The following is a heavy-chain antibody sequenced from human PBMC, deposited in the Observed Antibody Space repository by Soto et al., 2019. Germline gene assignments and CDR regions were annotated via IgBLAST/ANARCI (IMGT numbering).Heavy chain of an antibody. CDR1: GVPISSYDW. CDR2: IYPSGNT. CDR3: ARVMGVAAGGPLDY. Sequence: QVHLEESGPGLVRPSGTLSLTCNVSGVPISSYDWWTWVRQTPGKGMEWIGEIYPSGNTNYNPSLKGRVTVSVDKSKNQFALKVTSVTAADTAVYYCARVMGVAAGGPLDYWGQGTLVTVSS. J-gene: IGHJ4*02. V-gene: IGHV4-4*02. D-gene: IGHD6-13*01.